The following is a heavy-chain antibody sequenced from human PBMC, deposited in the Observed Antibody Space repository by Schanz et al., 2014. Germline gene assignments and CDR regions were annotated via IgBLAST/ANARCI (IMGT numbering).Heavy chain of an antibody. CDR3: AKDRWRATVMVDAFDI. CDR1: GFTVSSNY. J-gene: IGHJ3*02. CDR2: IYSGGST. D-gene: IGHD4-4*01. V-gene: IGHV3-53*01. Sequence: EVQLVESGGGLIQPGGSLRLSCAASGFTVSSNYMSWVRQAPGKGLEWVAVIYSGGSTDYADSVKGRFTISRDNSKNTVHLQMNSLRAEDTAVYFCAKDRWRATVMVDAFDIWGQGTKVTVSS.